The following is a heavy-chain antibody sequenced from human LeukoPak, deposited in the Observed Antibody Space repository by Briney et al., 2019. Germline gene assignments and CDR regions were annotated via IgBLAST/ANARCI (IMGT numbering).Heavy chain of an antibody. Sequence: GGSLRLSCAASGFTFSSYAMHWVRQAPGKGLEYVSAISSNGGSTYYANSVKGRFTISRDNSKNTLYLQMGSLRAEDMAVYYCARGPSSSWSLTSDYYCMDVWGKGTTVTVSS. CDR2: ISSNGGST. CDR1: GFTFSSYA. CDR3: ARGPSSSWSLTSDYYCMDV. V-gene: IGHV3-64*01. D-gene: IGHD6-13*01. J-gene: IGHJ6*03.